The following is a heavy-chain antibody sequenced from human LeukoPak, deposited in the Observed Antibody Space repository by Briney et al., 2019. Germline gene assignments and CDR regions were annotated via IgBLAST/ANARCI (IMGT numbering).Heavy chain of an antibody. V-gene: IGHV3-66*01. CDR1: GFTVSSNY. CDR3: AKGFDYGSGSYYPPYYFDY. D-gene: IGHD3-10*01. J-gene: IGHJ4*02. CDR2: IYSGGST. Sequence: PGGSLRLSCAASGFTVSSNYMSWVRQAPGKGLEWVSVIYSGGSTYYADSVKGRFTISRDNSKNTLYLQMNSLRAEDTAVYYCAKGFDYGSGSYYPPYYFDYWGQGTLVTVSS.